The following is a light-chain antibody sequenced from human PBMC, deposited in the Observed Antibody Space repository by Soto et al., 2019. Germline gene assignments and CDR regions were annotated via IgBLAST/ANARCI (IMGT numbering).Light chain of an antibody. CDR1: SSNIGRNY. CDR2: RDN. V-gene: IGLV1-47*01. Sequence: QSVLTQPPSASGTPGQRVTISCSGSSSNIGRNYVYWYQHLSGAAPKLLIYRDNRRPSGVPDRFSGSKSGTSASLAITGLQAEDDADYYCQSYDPTLNVVFGGGTKVTVL. CDR3: QSYDPTLNVV. J-gene: IGLJ2*01.